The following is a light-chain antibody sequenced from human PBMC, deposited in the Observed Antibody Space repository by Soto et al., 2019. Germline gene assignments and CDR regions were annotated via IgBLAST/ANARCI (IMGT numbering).Light chain of an antibody. V-gene: IGKV1-39*01. Sequence: DIQMTQSPSSLSASVGDRVTITCRASQSISSYLNWYQQKPGKAPKLLIYAASSLQSGVPSRFSGSGSGTDFTLPISSLQPEDFATYYCQQSYSTPSTFGQGTKVEIK. J-gene: IGKJ1*01. CDR1: QSISSY. CDR2: AAS. CDR3: QQSYSTPST.